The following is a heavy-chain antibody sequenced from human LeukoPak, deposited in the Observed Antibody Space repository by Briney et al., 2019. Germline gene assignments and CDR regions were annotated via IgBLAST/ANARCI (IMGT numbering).Heavy chain of an antibody. CDR1: GDSVSSYY. CDR2: IYYSESA. CDR3: ARRRRYYFDY. J-gene: IGHJ4*02. V-gene: IGHV4-59*02. Sequence: SETLSLTCTVSGDSVSSYYWSWIRQPPGKRLEWIGCIYYSESATYNPSLKSRVTISLDTSKNQFSPKLSSVTAADTALYYCARRRRYYFDYWGQGTLVTVSS.